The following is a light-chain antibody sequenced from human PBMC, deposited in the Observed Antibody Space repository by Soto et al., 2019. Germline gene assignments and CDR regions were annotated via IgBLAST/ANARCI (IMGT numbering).Light chain of an antibody. J-gene: IGKJ1*01. V-gene: IGKV3-20*01. CDR2: GAS. CDR3: QQYGSSPPRT. CDR1: QSVSNDF. Sequence: EIVLTQSPGILSLSPGERATLSCRASQSVSNDFLAWYQQKPGQAPRLLIYGASTRATDVPDRFSGSGSGADFPLTISRREPEDFAVYYCQQYGSSPPRTFGQGTKVE.